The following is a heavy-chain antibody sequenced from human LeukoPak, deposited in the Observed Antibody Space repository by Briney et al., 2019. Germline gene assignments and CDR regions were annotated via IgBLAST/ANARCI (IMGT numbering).Heavy chain of an antibody. D-gene: IGHD5-18*01. CDR2: VNPNSGGT. CDR3: ARGGYSYGYPLFDY. Sequence: ASVKVSCKAAVYTFTVYYMHWGRQAPGQGLEWMGCVNPNSGGTNYSKKFQRRGTMTREASISTAYMAVSRLTSHDTAVYYCARGGYSYGYPLFDYWGQGTLVTVSS. CDR1: VYTFTVYY. J-gene: IGHJ4*02. V-gene: IGHV1-2*02.